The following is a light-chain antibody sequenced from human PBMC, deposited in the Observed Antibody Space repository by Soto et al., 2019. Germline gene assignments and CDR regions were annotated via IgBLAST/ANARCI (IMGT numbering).Light chain of an antibody. CDR2: GAS. V-gene: IGKV3-15*01. CDR1: QRFXSN. CDR3: QQYKNGTRT. J-gene: IGKJ1*01. Sequence: IVVAQCPATLSVSRGESATLSCRASQRFXSNFDWYQQKRGQAPRVLXDGASSMATGSPARLSGSGSATEFTLTISSLQSEDFAVYYCQQYKNGTRTFGQGTKVDIK.